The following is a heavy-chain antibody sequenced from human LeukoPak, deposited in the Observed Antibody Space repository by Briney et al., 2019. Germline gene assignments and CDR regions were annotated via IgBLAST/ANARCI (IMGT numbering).Heavy chain of an antibody. CDR3: ANMEAMTTDGGADY. Sequence: PAGSLRLSCAASGFIFNTYAMSWVRQAPGKGLEWVSAVSGSGGSTYYADSVKGRFTISRDNSKNTLFLQMNSLRAEDTAIYYCANMEAMTTDGGADYWGQGTLVTVSS. D-gene: IGHD4-17*01. CDR1: GFIFNTYA. J-gene: IGHJ4*02. V-gene: IGHV3-23*01. CDR2: VSGSGGST.